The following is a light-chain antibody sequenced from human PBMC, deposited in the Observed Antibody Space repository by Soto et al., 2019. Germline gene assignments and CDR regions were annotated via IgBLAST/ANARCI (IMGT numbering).Light chain of an antibody. CDR1: SSNIGSTS. V-gene: IGLV1-44*01. J-gene: IGLJ3*02. CDR2: RND. CDR3: AAWDDCRNGFWV. Sequence: QSALTQPTSASGTPGQRVTISCSGTSSNIGSTSVNCFQQVPGAAPKLLIYRNDERTYGVPDRVSGSKSGTSASLAISGLLSDDEADYSCAAWDDCRNGFWVFGGGTQLTVL.